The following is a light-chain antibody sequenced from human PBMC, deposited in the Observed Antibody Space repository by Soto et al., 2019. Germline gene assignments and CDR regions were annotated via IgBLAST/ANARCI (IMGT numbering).Light chain of an antibody. CDR1: RSDIGSYNL. Sequence: QSVLTQPASVSGSPGQSITISCTGSRSDIGSYNLVSWYQQHPVKAPKFMIYEVIKRPSGVSNRFSGSKSGNTASLTISGLQAEDEADYCCCLYAGRGTLVFGGGTKLTVL. J-gene: IGLJ2*01. V-gene: IGLV2-23*02. CDR3: CLYAGRGTLV. CDR2: EVI.